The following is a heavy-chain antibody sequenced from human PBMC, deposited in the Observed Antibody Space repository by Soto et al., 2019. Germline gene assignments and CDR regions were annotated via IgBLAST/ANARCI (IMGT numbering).Heavy chain of an antibody. J-gene: IGHJ5*02. D-gene: IGHD3-22*01. CDR3: AKDSYDSSGQRWFDP. CDR1: GFTFSSYA. Sequence: PGGSLRLSCAASGFTFSSYAMSWARQAPGKGLEWVSAISGSGGSTYYADSVKGRFTISRDNSKNTLYLQMNSLRAEDTAVYYCAKDSYDSSGQRWFDPWGQGTLVTVSS. CDR2: ISGSGGST. V-gene: IGHV3-23*01.